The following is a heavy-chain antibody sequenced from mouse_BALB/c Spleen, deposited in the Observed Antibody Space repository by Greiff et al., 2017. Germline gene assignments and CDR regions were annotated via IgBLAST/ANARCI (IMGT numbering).Heavy chain of an antibody. V-gene: IGHV1-14*01. CDR1: GYTFTEYT. J-gene: IGHJ3*01. CDR2: INPYNDGT. CDR3: ARENYGNWFAY. D-gene: IGHD2-1*01. Sequence: VQLQQSGPELVKPGASVKISCKTSGYTFTEYTMHWVKQSHGKSLEWIGYINPYNDGTKYNEKFKGKATLTSDKSSSTAYMELSSLTSEDSAVYYCARENYGNWFAYWGQGTLVTVSA.